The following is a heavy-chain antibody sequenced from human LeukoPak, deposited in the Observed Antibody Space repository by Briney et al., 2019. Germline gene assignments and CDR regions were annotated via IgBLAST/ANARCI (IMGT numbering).Heavy chain of an antibody. CDR3: ARFFQGYYDSSGGFDY. D-gene: IGHD3-22*01. CDR1: GFTFDDYA. V-gene: IGHV3-43*01. CDR2: ISWDGGST. J-gene: IGHJ4*02. Sequence: PGGSLRLSCAASGFTFDDYAMHWVRQAPGKGLEWVSLISWDGGSTYYADSVKGRFTISRDNSKNSLYLQMNSLRTEDTALYYCARFFQGYYDSSGGFDYWGQGTLVTVSS.